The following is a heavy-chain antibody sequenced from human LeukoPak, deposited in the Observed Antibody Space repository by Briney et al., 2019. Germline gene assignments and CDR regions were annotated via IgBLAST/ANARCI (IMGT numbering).Heavy chain of an antibody. Sequence: GASVKVSCKASGHTFIGYSISWVPQAPRHGLDWVGWINPYNGNTNYVQNFQGRVTMTTDTSTSTAYMELRSLRSDDTAVYYCAREYGGNPGLFGYWGQGTLVTVSS. V-gene: IGHV1-18*01. CDR1: GHTFIGYS. CDR2: INPYNGNT. D-gene: IGHD4-23*01. CDR3: AREYGGNPGLFGY. J-gene: IGHJ4*02.